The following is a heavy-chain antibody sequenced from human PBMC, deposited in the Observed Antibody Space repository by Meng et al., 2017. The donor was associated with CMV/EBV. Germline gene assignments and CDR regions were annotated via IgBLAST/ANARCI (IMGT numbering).Heavy chain of an antibody. Sequence: GGSLRLSCAASGFTFSTYSMNWFRQAPGKGLEWVSYISSSSTTIYYADSVKGRFTISRDNDKYSLYLQMKNLRAQDTAVYYCASTPQYYSDGSGYLVSGGNWGQGTLVTVSS. V-gene: IGHV3-48*04. D-gene: IGHD3-22*01. CDR3: ASTPQYYSDGSGYLVSGGN. CDR1: GFTFSTYS. J-gene: IGHJ4*02. CDR2: ISSSSTTI.